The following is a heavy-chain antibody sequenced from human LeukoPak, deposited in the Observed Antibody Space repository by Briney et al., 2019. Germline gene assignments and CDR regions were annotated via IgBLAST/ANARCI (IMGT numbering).Heavy chain of an antibody. V-gene: IGHV3-23*01. Sequence: GGSLRLSCAAYGFIFSSYAMSWVRQAPGKGLEWVAGISGSGGSPYYTDSVKGRFTISRDHSKSTLYLQMNSLRAEDTAVYYCAKGGIGCSSSSCLQFQHWGQGTLVTVSS. D-gene: IGHD2-2*01. J-gene: IGHJ1*01. CDR2: ISGSGGSP. CDR1: GFIFSSYA. CDR3: AKGGIGCSSSSCLQFQH.